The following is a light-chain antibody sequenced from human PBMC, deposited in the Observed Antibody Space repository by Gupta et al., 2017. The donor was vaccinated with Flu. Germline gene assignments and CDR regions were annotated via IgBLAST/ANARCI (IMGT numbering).Light chain of an antibody. CDR2: GAS. Sequence: SPAALPVSPGERATLSCRASQTVSTNLEWYQQKPGQAPRLLIYGASTRANGIPDRFSGSGSGTEFTLTSSRRQSEDFAVYYGHQDNTPNTFGHGTKVDIK. V-gene: IGKV3-15*01. J-gene: IGKJ3*01. CDR3: HQDNTPNT. CDR1: QTVSTN.